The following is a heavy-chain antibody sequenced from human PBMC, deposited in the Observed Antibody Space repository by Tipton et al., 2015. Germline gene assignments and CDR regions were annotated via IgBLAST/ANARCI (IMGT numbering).Heavy chain of an antibody. J-gene: IGHJ5*02. CDR3: ARHRGSLWAEFDP. CDR2: INHSGST. V-gene: IGHV4-39*01. CDR1: GGSISSSSYY. Sequence: TLSLTCTVSGGSISSSSYYWGWIRQSPGKGLEWIGEINHSGSTNYNPSLKSRVTISKDTSKNQFSLKLSSVTAADTAVYSCARHRGSLWAEFDPWGQGTLVTVSS. D-gene: IGHD3-10*01.